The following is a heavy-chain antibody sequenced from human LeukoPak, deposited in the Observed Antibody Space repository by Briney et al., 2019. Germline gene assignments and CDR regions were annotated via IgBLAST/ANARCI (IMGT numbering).Heavy chain of an antibody. CDR3: ARDRTHYYESSGYYSRWEY. J-gene: IGHJ4*02. CDR2: MNPNSGNT. D-gene: IGHD3-22*01. Sequence: EASVKVSCKASGYTFTSYDINWVRQATGQGLEWMGWMNPNSGNTGYAQKFQGRVTMTRNTSISTVYMELSSLRSEDTAMYYCARDRTHYYESSGYYSRWEYWGQGTLVTVSS. V-gene: IGHV1-8*01. CDR1: GYTFTSYD.